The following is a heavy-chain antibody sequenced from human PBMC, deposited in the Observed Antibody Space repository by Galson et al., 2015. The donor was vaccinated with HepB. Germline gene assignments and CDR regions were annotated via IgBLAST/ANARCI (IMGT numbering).Heavy chain of an antibody. V-gene: IGHV3-74*01. CDR3: ATSTVTPYDWYFDL. CDR2: MNSDGSRT. J-gene: IGHJ2*01. D-gene: IGHD4-17*01. CDR1: GFTFRNHW. Sequence: SLRLSCAASGFTFRNHWIHWVRQAPGKGLVWVSGMNSDGSRTNYADFVEGRFTISRDNANNTLYLLMDGLRAEDTAVHFCATSTVTPYDWYFDLWGRGTLVTVSS.